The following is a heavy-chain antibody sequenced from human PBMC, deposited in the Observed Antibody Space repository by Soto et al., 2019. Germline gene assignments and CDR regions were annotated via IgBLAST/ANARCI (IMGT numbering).Heavy chain of an antibody. CDR1: GYTFTSYD. D-gene: IGHD3-16*01. V-gene: IGHV1-8*01. J-gene: IGHJ6*02. CDR3: ARLWTYKSMDV. Sequence: ASVKVSCKASGYTFTSYDINWVRQATGQGLEWMGWMNPNSGNTGYAQKFQGRVTMTRNTSMSTAFMELSSLISEDTAVYYCARLWTYKSMDVWGQGTTVTVSS. CDR2: MNPNSGNT.